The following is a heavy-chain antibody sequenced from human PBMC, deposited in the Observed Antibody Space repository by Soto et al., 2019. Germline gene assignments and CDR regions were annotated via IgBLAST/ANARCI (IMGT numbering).Heavy chain of an antibody. J-gene: IGHJ4*02. D-gene: IGHD3-10*01. CDR2: IFSSDAK. CDR1: GFSLSSARMS. Sequence: SGPTLVNPTETLTLTCTVSGFSLSSARMSISWIRQPPGKVLEWLAHIFSSDAKSYSASLKSRLTISKDTSKSQVVLTMTNMNPVDTATYYCTRIRGWGWLGPNDYWGQGTLVTVSS. CDR3: TRIRGWGWLGPNDY. V-gene: IGHV2-26*01.